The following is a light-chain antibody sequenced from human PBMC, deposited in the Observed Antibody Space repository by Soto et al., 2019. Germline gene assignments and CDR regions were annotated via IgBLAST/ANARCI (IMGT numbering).Light chain of an antibody. V-gene: IGLV2-8*01. CDR3: SSFAGSRYV. CDR1: NSDVGSYKY. CDR2: DVG. Sequence: QSALAQPPSASGSPGQSVTISCTGTNSDVGSYKYVSWYQQHPGKAPKLMIYDVGKRPSGVPDRFSGSKSGNTASLTVSGLQAEDEADYYSSSFAGSRYVFGTGTKLTVL. J-gene: IGLJ1*01.